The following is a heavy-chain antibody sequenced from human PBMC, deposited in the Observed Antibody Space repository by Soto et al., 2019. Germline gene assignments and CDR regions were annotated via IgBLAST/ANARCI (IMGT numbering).Heavy chain of an antibody. J-gene: IGHJ6*02. D-gene: IGHD2-21*02. V-gene: IGHV1-46*01. CDR1: GYTFTSYY. Sequence: ASVKVSCKASGYTFTSYYMHWVRQAPGQGLEWMGIINPSGGSTSYAQKFQGRVTMTRDTSTSTVYMELSSLRSEDTAVYYCARDWSQVAGVYCGGDCYLRYYYYYGMDVWGQGTTVTVS. CDR2: INPSGGST. CDR3: ARDWSQVAGVYCGGDCYLRYYYYYGMDV.